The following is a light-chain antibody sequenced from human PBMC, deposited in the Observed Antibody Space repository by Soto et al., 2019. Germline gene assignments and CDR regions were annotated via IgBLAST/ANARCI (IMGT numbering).Light chain of an antibody. CDR2: DAS. CDR1: QSVTSY. Sequence: EIVLTQSPATLSLSPGARATLSCRASQSVTSYLAWYQQKPGQAPRLLIYDASTRATGIPARFSGSGSGTDFTLTISSLEPEDFAVYYCQQRSNWPPYTFGQGTKLEIK. CDR3: QQRSNWPPYT. J-gene: IGKJ2*01. V-gene: IGKV3-11*01.